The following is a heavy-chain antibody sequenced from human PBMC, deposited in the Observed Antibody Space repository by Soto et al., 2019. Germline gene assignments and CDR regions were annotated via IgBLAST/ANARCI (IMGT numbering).Heavy chain of an antibody. CDR1: GFTFSDYA. J-gene: IGHJ4*02. D-gene: IGHD2-15*01. Sequence: EVQLLESGGGLVQPGGSLRLSCAASGFTFSDYAVTWVRQAPGKGLDYVSSISVSGGSTFYADSVKGRFTISRDNSKNTLYLQMNSLRAEDTALYYCTKLSVQCSGGRCYGPLDYWGQGTLVTVSS. CDR2: ISVSGGST. V-gene: IGHV3-23*01. CDR3: TKLSVQCSGGRCYGPLDY.